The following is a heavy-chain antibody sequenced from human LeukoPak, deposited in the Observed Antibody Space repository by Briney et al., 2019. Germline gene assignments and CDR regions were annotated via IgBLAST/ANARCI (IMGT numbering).Heavy chain of an antibody. V-gene: IGHV1-18*01. CDR1: GYTFTSYG. CDR3: AASSIAALSSDY. J-gene: IGHJ4*02. CDR2: ISAYNGNT. D-gene: IGHD6-6*01. Sequence: ASVKVSCKASGYTFTSYGISWVRQAPGQGLKWMGWISAYNGNTNYAQKLQGRVTMTTDTSTSTAYMGLRSLRSDDTAVYYCAASSIAALSSDYWGQGTLVTVSS.